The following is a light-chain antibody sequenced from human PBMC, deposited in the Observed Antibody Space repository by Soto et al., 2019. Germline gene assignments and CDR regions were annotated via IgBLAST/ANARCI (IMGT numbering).Light chain of an antibody. CDR1: SSDVGGYNY. V-gene: IGLV2-14*03. Sequence: QSALTQPASVSGSPGQSITISCTGTSSDVGGYNYVCWYQHHPGKAPKLIIHDVSNRPSGVSHRFSGSKSGNTASLSISGLQAEDEADDYCSSYTSSSTVVFGGGTKLTVL. J-gene: IGLJ2*01. CDR2: DVS. CDR3: SSYTSSSTVV.